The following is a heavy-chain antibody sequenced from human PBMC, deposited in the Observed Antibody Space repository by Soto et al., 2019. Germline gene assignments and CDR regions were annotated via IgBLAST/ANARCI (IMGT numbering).Heavy chain of an antibody. D-gene: IGHD3-9*01. CDR1: GYTFTSYG. Sequence: QVQLVQSGAEVKKPGASVKVSCKASGYTFTSYGISWVRQAPGQGLEWMGWISAYNGNTNYAQKLQGRVTMTTDTSTSTAYRELRSLRSDDTAVYYCAGDRGGTYYDIVTGYCHPFYWGQGTLVTVCS. J-gene: IGHJ4*02. V-gene: IGHV1-18*01. CDR3: AGDRGGTYYDIVTGYCHPFY. CDR2: ISAYNGNT.